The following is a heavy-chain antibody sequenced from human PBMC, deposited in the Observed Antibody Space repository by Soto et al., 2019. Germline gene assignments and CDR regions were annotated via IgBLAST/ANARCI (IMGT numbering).Heavy chain of an antibody. CDR2: TSYDGDKK. CDR3: VREGGVPSALGHYYYGMAV. V-gene: IGHV3-30-3*01. Sequence: QVQLVESGGGVVQPGRSLRLSCAASGFTFDKFDMHWVRQAPGRGLEWVAVTSYDGDKKYYAASVKGRFTISRDNSNNTLNLQMNNLRDDDKAVYYCVREGGVPSALGHYYYGMAVWGRGTAFT. CDR1: GFTFDKFD. D-gene: IGHD3-16*01. J-gene: IGHJ6*02.